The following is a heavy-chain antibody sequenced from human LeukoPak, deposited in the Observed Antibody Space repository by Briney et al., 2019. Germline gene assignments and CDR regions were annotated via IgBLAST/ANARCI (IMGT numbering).Heavy chain of an antibody. CDR2: INPAGTEK. Sequence: PGGSLRLSCAASGFTFSSYSMSWVRQAPGRGLEWLANINPAGTEKYYVDSVKGRFAISRDNAKNSLFLQMNSLRAEDTALYYCAMGARGDYSGEDYWGQGTLVTVSS. D-gene: IGHD7-27*01. CDR3: AMGARGDYSGEDY. J-gene: IGHJ4*02. CDR1: GFTFSSYS. V-gene: IGHV3-7*03.